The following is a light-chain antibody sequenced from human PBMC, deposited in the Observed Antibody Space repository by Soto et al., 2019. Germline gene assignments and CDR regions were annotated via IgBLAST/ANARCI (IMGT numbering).Light chain of an antibody. CDR3: QQRGNWPLT. Sequence: IVLTQSPATMSFSPGERGTLSWRASQTVGSYLAWYQQKPGQAPRLLIYNASNRATGIPARFGGSGSGTDFTLTISSLETEDFAVYYCQQRGNWPLTFGGGTKVDIK. V-gene: IGKV3-11*01. CDR1: QTVGSY. J-gene: IGKJ4*01. CDR2: NAS.